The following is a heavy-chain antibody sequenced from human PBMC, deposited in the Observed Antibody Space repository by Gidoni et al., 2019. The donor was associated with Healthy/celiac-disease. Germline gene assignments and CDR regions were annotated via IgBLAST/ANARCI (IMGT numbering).Heavy chain of an antibody. D-gene: IGHD3-10*01. CDR2: IVVGSGNT. CDR3: AAERRFGELYGI. J-gene: IGHJ3*02. CDR1: GFTFTSSA. V-gene: IGHV1-58*02. Sequence: QMQLVQSGPEVKKPGNSVKVYCKASGFTFTSSAMQWVRQARGQRLEWIGWIVVGSGNTNYAQKFQERVTITRDMSTSTAYMELGSLRSEDTAVYYCAAERRFGELYGIWGQGTMVTVSS.